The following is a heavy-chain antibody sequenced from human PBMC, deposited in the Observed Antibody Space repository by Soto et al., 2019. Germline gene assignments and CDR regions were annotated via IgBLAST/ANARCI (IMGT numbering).Heavy chain of an antibody. D-gene: IGHD6-19*01. CDR2: INAGNGNT. Sequence: GASVKVSCKASGYTFTSYAMHWVRQAPGQRLEWMGWINAGNGNTKYSQKFQGRVTITRDTSASTAYMELSSLRSEDTAVYYCARDLPDSSGWPDDAFDIWGQGTMVTVSS. J-gene: IGHJ3*02. V-gene: IGHV1-3*01. CDR1: GYTFTSYA. CDR3: ARDLPDSSGWPDDAFDI.